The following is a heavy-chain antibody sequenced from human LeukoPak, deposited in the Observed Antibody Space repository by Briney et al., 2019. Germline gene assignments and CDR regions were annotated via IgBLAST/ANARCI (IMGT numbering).Heavy chain of an antibody. D-gene: IGHD4-17*01. V-gene: IGHV1-2*02. Sequence: ASLKVSCTASGYTFTGYYMHWVRQAPGQGLEWMGWIKPNSGGTNYAQKFQGRVTMTRDTSISTAYMELSRLRSDDTAVYYCARDYGDYDSNWFDPWGQGTLVTVSS. CDR1: GYTFTGYY. CDR2: IKPNSGGT. CDR3: ARDYGDYDSNWFDP. J-gene: IGHJ5*02.